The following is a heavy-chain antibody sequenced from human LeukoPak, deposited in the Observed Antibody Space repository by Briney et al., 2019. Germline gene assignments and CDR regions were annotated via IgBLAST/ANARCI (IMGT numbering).Heavy chain of an antibody. CDR3: ARDWYDYYDSSGYAGFDP. J-gene: IGHJ5*02. CDR1: GYTFTGYY. Sequence: WASVKVSCKASGYTFTGYYMHWVRQAPGQGLEWMGWINPNSGGTNYSQKFQGRVTMTRDTSISTAYMELSRLRSDDTAVYYCARDWYDYYDSSGYAGFDPWGQGTLVTVSS. V-gene: IGHV1-2*02. CDR2: INPNSGGT. D-gene: IGHD3-22*01.